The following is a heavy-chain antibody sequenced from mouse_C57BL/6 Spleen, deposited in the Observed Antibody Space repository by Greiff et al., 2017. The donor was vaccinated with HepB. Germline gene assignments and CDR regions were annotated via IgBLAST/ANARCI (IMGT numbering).Heavy chain of an antibody. CDR2: INYDGSST. CDR3: ARDNTVVAPYAVDY. J-gene: IGHJ4*01. V-gene: IGHV5-16*01. D-gene: IGHD1-1*01. Sequence: EVKLMESEGGLVQPGSSMKLSCTASGFTFSDYYMAWVRQVPEKGLEWVANINYDGSSTYYLDSLKSRFIISRDNAKNILYLQMSSLKSEDTATYYCARDNTVVAPYAVDYWGQGTSVTVSS. CDR1: GFTFSDYY.